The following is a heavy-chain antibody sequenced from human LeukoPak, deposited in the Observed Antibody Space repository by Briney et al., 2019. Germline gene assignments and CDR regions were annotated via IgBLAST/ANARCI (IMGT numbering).Heavy chain of an antibody. CDR3: ARDRYCSGGSCSSVRFDP. Sequence: PGGSLRLSCAASGFTFSSYAMRWVRQAPGKGLEWVSAISGSGGSTYYADSVKGRFTISRDNSKHTLYLQMNSLRAEDTALYYCARDRYCSGGSCSSVRFDPWGQGTLVTVSS. D-gene: IGHD2-15*01. J-gene: IGHJ5*02. CDR2: ISGSGGST. CDR1: GFTFSSYA. V-gene: IGHV3-23*01.